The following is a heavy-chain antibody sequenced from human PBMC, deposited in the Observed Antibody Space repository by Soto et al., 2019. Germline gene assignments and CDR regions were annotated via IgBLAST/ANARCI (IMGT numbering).Heavy chain of an antibody. CDR1: GFTFSSYA. D-gene: IGHD3-9*01. V-gene: IGHV3-23*01. Sequence: GGSLRLSCAASGFTFSSYAMSWVRQAPGKGLEWVSAISGSGGSTYYADSVKGRFTISRDNSKNTLYLQMNSLRAEDTAVYYCAKDGEPKFGYYDILTGHIWNAFDIWGQGTMVTVSS. CDR2: ISGSGGST. J-gene: IGHJ3*02. CDR3: AKDGEPKFGYYDILTGHIWNAFDI.